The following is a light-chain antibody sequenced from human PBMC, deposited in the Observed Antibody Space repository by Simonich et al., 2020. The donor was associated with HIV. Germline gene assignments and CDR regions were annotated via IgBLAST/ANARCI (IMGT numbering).Light chain of an antibody. Sequence: EIVMTQSPATLSVSPGERATLSCRASQSVSSNLAWYQQIPGQAPRLLIYGASTRATGIPARFSGSGSGTDFTLTISSLQAEDVAVYYCQQYYSTPWTFGQGTKVEIK. CDR2: GAS. CDR3: QQYYSTPWT. J-gene: IGKJ1*01. CDR1: QSVSSN. V-gene: IGKV3-15*01.